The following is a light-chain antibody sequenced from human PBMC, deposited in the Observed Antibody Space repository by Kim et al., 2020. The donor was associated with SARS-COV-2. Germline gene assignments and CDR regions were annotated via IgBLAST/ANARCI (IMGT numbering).Light chain of an antibody. J-gene: IGLJ3*02. CDR3: SSFADSGGWV. CDR2: DVT. CDR1: SSDVGAYNH. V-gene: IGLV2-14*03. Sequence: GQSITISCTGTSSDVGAYNHVSWYQQHRGKAPQLLIYDVTKRPSGVSSRFSGSKSGNTASLTISGLQAEDEAHYSCSSFADSGGWVFGGGTKVTVL.